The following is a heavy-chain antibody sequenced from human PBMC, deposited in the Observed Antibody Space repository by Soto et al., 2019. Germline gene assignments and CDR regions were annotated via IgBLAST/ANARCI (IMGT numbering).Heavy chain of an antibody. CDR3: AKDRERDAWYEDY. Sequence: PGGSLRLSCVASGFSFSSHAMSWVRQAPGKGLEWVSVISGSDGSTYYADSVKGRFTISRDNSKNTLYLQMNSLRAEDTAVYYCAKDRERDAWYEDYWGQGTLVTVSS. J-gene: IGHJ4*02. V-gene: IGHV3-23*01. CDR2: ISGSDGST. CDR1: GFSFSSHA. D-gene: IGHD6-13*01.